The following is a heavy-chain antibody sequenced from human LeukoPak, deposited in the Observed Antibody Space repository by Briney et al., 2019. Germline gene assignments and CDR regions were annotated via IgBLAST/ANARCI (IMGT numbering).Heavy chain of an antibody. CDR1: GFTFSSYS. CDR2: ISSSSSTI. Sequence: GGSLRLSCAASGFTFSSYSMNWVRQARGKGLEWVSYISSSSSTIYYADSVKGRFTISRDNAKNSLYLQMNSLRAEDTAVYYCARAGYSSSFDYWGQGTLVTVSS. V-gene: IGHV3-48*01. D-gene: IGHD6-13*01. CDR3: ARAGYSSSFDY. J-gene: IGHJ4*02.